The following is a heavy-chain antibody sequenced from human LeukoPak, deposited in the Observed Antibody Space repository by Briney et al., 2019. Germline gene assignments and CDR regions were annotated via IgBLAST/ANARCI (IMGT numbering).Heavy chain of an antibody. J-gene: IGHJ3*02. CDR2: IVVGSGNT. CDR1: GFTFTSSA. Sequence: GTSVKVSCKASGFTFTSSAMQWVRQARGQRLEWIGWIVVGSGNTNYAQKFQERVTITRDMSTSTAYMELSSLRSEDTAVYYCAAELRYFDWLRYAFDIWGQGTMVTVSS. V-gene: IGHV1-58*02. D-gene: IGHD3-9*01. CDR3: AAELRYFDWLRYAFDI.